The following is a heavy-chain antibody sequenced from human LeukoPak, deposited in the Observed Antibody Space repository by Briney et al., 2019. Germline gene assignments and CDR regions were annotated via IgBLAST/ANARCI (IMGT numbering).Heavy chain of an antibody. Sequence: SETLSLTCTVSGGSISPYFWSWFRQPPGKGLEWIGYISYTGSTIYSPSFKSRVTISVDTSKNQFSLQLTSVTAADTAVYYCARDDYRGVTNFDPWGQGTLVTVSS. CDR2: ISYTGST. D-gene: IGHD3-10*01. CDR3: ARDDYRGVTNFDP. CDR1: GGSISPYF. J-gene: IGHJ5*02. V-gene: IGHV4-59*01.